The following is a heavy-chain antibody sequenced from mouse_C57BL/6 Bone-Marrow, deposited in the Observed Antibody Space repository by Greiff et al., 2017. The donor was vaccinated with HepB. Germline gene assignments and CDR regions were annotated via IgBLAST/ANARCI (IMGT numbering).Heavy chain of an antibody. V-gene: IGHV14-4*01. Sequence: EVQLQQSGAELVRPGASVKLSCTASGFNIKDDYMHWVKQRPEQGLEWIGWIDPENGDSEYASKFQGKATITADTSSNTAYLQLSSLTSEDTAVYYCTPGPYFDYWGQGTTLTVSS. CDR3: TPGPYFDY. J-gene: IGHJ2*01. CDR1: GFNIKDDY. CDR2: IDPENGDS.